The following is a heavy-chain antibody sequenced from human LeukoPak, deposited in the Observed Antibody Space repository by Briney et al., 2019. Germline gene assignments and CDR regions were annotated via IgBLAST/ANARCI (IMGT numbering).Heavy chain of an antibody. V-gene: IGHV1-46*01. CDR1: GGTFSSYA. Sequence: EASVKVSCKASGGTFSSYAISWVRQAPGQGLEWMGIINPSGGSTSYAQKFQGRVTMTRDTSTSTVYMELSSLRSEDTAVYYCARGLIRSGNYWGQGTLVTVSS. CDR2: INPSGGST. D-gene: IGHD3-10*01. CDR3: ARGLIRSGNY. J-gene: IGHJ4*02.